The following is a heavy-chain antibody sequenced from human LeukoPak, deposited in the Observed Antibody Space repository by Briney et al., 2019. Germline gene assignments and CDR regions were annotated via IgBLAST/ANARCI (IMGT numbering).Heavy chain of an antibody. J-gene: IGHJ4*02. D-gene: IGHD6-13*01. V-gene: IGHV1-2*02. CDR1: GYTFTGYY. CDR2: INPNSGGT. CDR3: ARGSASWPYYFDY. Sequence: ASVTASCKASGYTFTGYYMHWVRQAPGQGLEWMGWINPNSGGTNYAQKFQGRVTMTRDTSISTAYMELSRLRSDDTAVYYCARGSASWPYYFDYWGQGTLVTVSS.